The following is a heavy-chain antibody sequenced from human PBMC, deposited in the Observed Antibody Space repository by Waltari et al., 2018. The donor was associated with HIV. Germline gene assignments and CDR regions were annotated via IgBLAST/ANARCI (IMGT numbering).Heavy chain of an antibody. CDR3: ARELKQLSPQDYDSPPRGFDI. Sequence: QVQLVQSGAEVKKPGSSVKVSCKAAVGTLSSYAISWMRQAPGHGLEWMGGIIPIFDTSNYAQKFQGRVTITADESTSTAYMELSSLRSDDTAVYYCARELKQLSPQDYDSPPRGFDIWGQGTMVTVSS. V-gene: IGHV1-69*12. D-gene: IGHD3-22*01. CDR2: IIPIFDTS. CDR1: VGTLSSYA. J-gene: IGHJ3*02.